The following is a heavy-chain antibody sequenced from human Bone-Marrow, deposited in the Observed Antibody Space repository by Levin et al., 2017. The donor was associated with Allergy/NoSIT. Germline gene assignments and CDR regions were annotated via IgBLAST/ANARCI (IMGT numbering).Heavy chain of an antibody. CDR3: ARGNDILTGYFKGDWFDP. D-gene: IGHD3-9*01. Sequence: KISCKASGGTFSSYTISWVRQAPGQGLEWMGRIIPILGIANYAQKFQGRVTITADKSTSTAYMELSSLRSEDTAVYYCARGNDILTGYFKGDWFDPWGQGTLVTVSS. CDR2: IIPILGIA. J-gene: IGHJ5*02. CDR1: GGTFSSYT. V-gene: IGHV1-69*02.